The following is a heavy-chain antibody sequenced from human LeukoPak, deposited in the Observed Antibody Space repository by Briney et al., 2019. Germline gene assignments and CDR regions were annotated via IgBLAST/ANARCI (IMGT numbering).Heavy chain of an antibody. V-gene: IGHV3-64*01. J-gene: IGHJ4*02. D-gene: IGHD1-26*01. CDR1: GFTFSGYA. CDR2: ISSNGSRT. Sequence: GRSLTLSCAASGFTFSGYAMHWVRHAPGRGLGYVSTISSNGSRTYYANSVKGRFTICRDNSKNTVYLQMGSLRAEDMAVYYCARGRGSYCLDYWGQGTLVTVSS. CDR3: ARGRGSYCLDY.